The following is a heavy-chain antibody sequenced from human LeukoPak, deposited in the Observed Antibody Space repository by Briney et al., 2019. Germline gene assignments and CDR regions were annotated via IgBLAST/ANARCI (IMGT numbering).Heavy chain of an antibody. D-gene: IGHD2-8*02. J-gene: IGHJ3*01. CDR3: ARSGTGDALDV. CDR2: IYYEGSTK. Sequence: PGGSLRLSCAASGFTFSNYILHWVRQAPGKGLEWVAAIYYEGSTKYYADSVKGRFTISRDNSKNALYLQMDSLRAEDTALYYCARSGTGDALDVWGQGTMVTVSS. CDR1: GFTFSNYI. V-gene: IGHV3-33*01.